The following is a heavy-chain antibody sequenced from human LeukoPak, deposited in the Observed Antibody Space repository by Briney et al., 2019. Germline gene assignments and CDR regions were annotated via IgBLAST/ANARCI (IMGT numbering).Heavy chain of an antibody. V-gene: IGHV3-30-3*01. CDR3: ARGGQGYDLNWFDP. D-gene: IGHD3-3*01. CDR1: GFTFSSYT. CDR2: ISYDGSNK. J-gene: IGHJ5*02. Sequence: PGRSLRLSCAASGFTFSSYTIHWVRQAPGKGLEWVTIISYDGSNKYYADSVKGRFTISRDNSKNTLYLQMNSLRAEDTAVYYCARGGQGYDLNWFDPWGHGTLVTVSS.